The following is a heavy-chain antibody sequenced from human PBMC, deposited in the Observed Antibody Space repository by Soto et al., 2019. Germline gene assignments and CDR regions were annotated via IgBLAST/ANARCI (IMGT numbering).Heavy chain of an antibody. CDR1: GASMENHY. V-gene: IGHV4-59*11. D-gene: IGHD3-16*01. CDR2: MFYTGRA. CDR3: ARSGHYFEGAV. J-gene: IGHJ4*02. Sequence: PSETLSLTCTVSGASMENHYGSWIRQPPGKGLEYIGYMFYTGRADYNASFTSRVSMSVDTSNNQFALKLRSVSAADTAVYYCARSGHYFEGAVWGRGLQVT.